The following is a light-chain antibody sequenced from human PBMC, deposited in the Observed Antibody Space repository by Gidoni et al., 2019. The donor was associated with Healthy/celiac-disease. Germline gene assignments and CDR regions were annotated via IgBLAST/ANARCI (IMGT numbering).Light chain of an antibody. CDR2: GAS. Sequence: EIVMTQSPATLSVSPGERATLSCRASQRVSSNFAGYQQKTGQAPRLLIYGASTRATGIPARFSGSGSGTEFTLTISSLQSEDFAVYYCQQYNNWPPLTFGGGTKVEIK. V-gene: IGKV3-15*01. J-gene: IGKJ4*01. CDR1: QRVSSN. CDR3: QQYNNWPPLT.